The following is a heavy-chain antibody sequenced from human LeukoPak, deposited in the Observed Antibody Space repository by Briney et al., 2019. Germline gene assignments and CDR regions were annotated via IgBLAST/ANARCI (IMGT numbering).Heavy chain of an antibody. J-gene: IGHJ6*02. V-gene: IGHV1-69*01. Sequence: SVKVSCKASGGTFSSYAISWVRQAPGQGLEWMGGIIPIFGTANYAQKFQGRVTITADESTSTAYMELSSLRSEDTAVYYCARGYGPEYYYYYYGMDVWGQGTTVTVSS. CDR3: ARGYGPEYYYYYYGMDV. CDR1: GGTFSSYA. D-gene: IGHD5-18*01. CDR2: IIPIFGTA.